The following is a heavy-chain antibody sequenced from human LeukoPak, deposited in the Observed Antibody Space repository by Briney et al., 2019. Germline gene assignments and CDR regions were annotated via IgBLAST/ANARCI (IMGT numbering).Heavy chain of an antibody. V-gene: IGHV3-53*01. CDR2: IYSGGST. Sequence: PGGSLRLSCVGSGFTVSSNYMSWVRQAPGKGLEWVSVIYSGGSTYYADSVKGRFTISRDNSKNTLYLQMNSLRAEDTAVYYCARDFSSGGNDAFDIWGQGTMVTVSS. J-gene: IGHJ3*02. CDR3: ARDFSSGGNDAFDI. CDR1: GFTVSSNY. D-gene: IGHD6-19*01.